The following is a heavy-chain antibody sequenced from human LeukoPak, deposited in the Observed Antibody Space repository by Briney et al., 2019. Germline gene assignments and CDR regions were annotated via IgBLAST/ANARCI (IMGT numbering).Heavy chain of an antibody. Sequence: PGGSLRLSCAASGFTFDDYAMHWVRQAPGKGLEWVSGISWNSGSIGYADSVKGRSTISRDNATNSLYLQMNSLRAEDRALYYCAKGLSFLVSHFQHWGQGTLVTVSS. CDR2: ISWNSGSI. D-gene: IGHD3-16*01. J-gene: IGHJ1*01. V-gene: IGHV3-9*01. CDR3: AKGLSFLVSHFQH. CDR1: GFTFDDYA.